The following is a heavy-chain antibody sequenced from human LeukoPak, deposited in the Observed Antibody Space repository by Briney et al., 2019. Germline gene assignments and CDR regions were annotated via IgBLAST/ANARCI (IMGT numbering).Heavy chain of an antibody. CDR3: AKGYSVAGTSY. J-gene: IGHJ4*02. Sequence: GGSLRLSCAASGFTFSGYAMSWVRQAPGKGLEWVSAISGSGGSTYYADSVKGRFTISRDNSKNTLYLQMNSLRAEDTAVYYCAKGYSVAGTSYWGQGTLVAVSS. CDR1: GFTFSGYA. CDR2: ISGSGGST. D-gene: IGHD6-19*01. V-gene: IGHV3-23*01.